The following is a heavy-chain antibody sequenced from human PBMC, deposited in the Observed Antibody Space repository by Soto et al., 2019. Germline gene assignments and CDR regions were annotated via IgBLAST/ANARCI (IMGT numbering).Heavy chain of an antibody. V-gene: IGHV3-64*01. Sequence: EVQLAESGGGLAQPGGSLRLSCAASGFTLSGYAMDWVRQAPGKGLEYVSGISSNGVGTYYANSVQGRFTISRDNSKNKVYLQMGRLRAEDMGVYYWAGRARRQFYYMDLWGTGTTVTVSS. D-gene: IGHD6-6*01. J-gene: IGHJ6*03. CDR3: AGRARRQFYYMDL. CDR2: ISSNGVGT. CDR1: GFTLSGYA.